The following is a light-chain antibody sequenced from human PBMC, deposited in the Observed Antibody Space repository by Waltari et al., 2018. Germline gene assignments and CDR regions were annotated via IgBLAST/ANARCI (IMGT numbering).Light chain of an antibody. CDR2: SNN. V-gene: IGLV1-44*01. J-gene: IGLJ6*01. CDR1: SSNIGSNT. CDR3: AAWDDSLNGFNV. Sequence: QSVLTQPLSASGTPGQRVTISCSGSSSNIGSNTVNWYQQLPGTAPKLLIYSNNQRPSGVPDRFSGSKSGTSASLAISGLQSEDEADYYCAAWDDSLNGFNVFGSGTKVTVL.